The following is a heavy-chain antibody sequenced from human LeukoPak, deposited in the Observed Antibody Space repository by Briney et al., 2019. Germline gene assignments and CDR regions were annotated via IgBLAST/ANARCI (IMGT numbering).Heavy chain of an antibody. D-gene: IGHD6-19*01. CDR2: IYYSGST. Sequence: SETLSLTCTVSGGSISSSSYYWGWIRQPPGKGLEWIGSIYYSGSTNYNPSLKSRVTISVDTSKNQFSLKLSSVTAADTAVYYCARQRQWLVSPFDYWGQGTLVTVSS. V-gene: IGHV4-39*01. J-gene: IGHJ4*02. CDR1: GGSISSSSYY. CDR3: ARQRQWLVSPFDY.